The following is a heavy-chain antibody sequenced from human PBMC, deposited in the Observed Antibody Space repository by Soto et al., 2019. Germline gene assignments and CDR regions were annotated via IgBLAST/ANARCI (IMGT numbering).Heavy chain of an antibody. CDR1: GFTFSSYA. Sequence: QVQLVESGGGVVQPGRSLRLSCAASGFTFSSYAMHWVRQAPGKGLEWLAVISYDGSNKYYADSVKGRFTISRDNSNNTLYLQMDSLRAEDTAVYYCASVIVVVTASPDAFDIWGQGTMVTVSS. V-gene: IGHV3-30-3*01. D-gene: IGHD2-21*02. CDR2: ISYDGSNK. J-gene: IGHJ3*02. CDR3: ASVIVVVTASPDAFDI.